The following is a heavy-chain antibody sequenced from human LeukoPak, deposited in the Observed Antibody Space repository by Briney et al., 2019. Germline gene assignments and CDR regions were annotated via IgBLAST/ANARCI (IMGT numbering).Heavy chain of an antibody. CDR2: INHSGST. CDR3: ARAEYYYDSSGYCPLD. CDR1: GGSFSGYY. J-gene: IGHJ4*02. V-gene: IGHV4-34*01. D-gene: IGHD3-22*01. Sequence: SETLSLTCAVYGGSFSGYYWSWIRQPPGKGLEWIGEINHSGSTNYNPSLKSRVTISVDTSKNQFSLKLNSVTAADTAVYYCARAEYYYDSSGYCPLDWGQGTLVTVSS.